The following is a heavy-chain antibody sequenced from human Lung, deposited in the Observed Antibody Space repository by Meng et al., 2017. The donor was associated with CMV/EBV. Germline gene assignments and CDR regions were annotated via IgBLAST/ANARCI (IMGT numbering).Heavy chain of an antibody. V-gene: IGHV3-74*01. CDR3: AREQPNSDAFDI. CDR1: GFTFSSYW. D-gene: IGHD4-23*01. Sequence: GESXKISCAASGFTFSSYWMHWVRQAPGKGLVWVSRINSDGSSTSYEDSVKGRFTISRDNAKNTLYLQMNSLRAEDTAVYYCAREQPNSDAFDIWGQGTMVTVSS. J-gene: IGHJ3*02. CDR2: INSDGSST.